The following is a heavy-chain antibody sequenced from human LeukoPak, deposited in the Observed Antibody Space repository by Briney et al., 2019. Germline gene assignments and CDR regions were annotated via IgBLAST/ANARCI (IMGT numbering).Heavy chain of an antibody. D-gene: IGHD6-19*01. CDR2: ISGIGGST. CDR3: AKPSSGKRSRDAFDI. V-gene: IGHV3-23*01. CDR1: GFTFSSYA. Sequence: PGGSLRLSCAASGFTFSSYAMSWVRQAPGKRLEWVSAISGIGGSTYYADSVKGRFTISRDNSKNTLYLQMNSLRAEDTAVYYCAKPSSGKRSRDAFDIWGQGTMVTASS. J-gene: IGHJ3*02.